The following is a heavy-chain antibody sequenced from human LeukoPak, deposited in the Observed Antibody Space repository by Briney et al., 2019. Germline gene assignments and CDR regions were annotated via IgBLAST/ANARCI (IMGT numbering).Heavy chain of an antibody. Sequence: ASVKVSCKASGYTFTNYYMHWVRQAPGQGLGWMGWINPNNDGTNYAAQKFQGRVTMTRDTSISTAYMELSSLTSDDTAVYYCARVFFYGGNSVPFDYWGQGTLVTVSS. CDR3: ARVFFYGGNSVPFDY. CDR1: GYTFTNYY. V-gene: IGHV1-2*02. D-gene: IGHD4-23*01. J-gene: IGHJ4*02. CDR2: INPNNDGT.